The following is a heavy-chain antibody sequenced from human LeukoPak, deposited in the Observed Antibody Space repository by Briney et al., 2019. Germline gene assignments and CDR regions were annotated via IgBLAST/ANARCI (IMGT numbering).Heavy chain of an antibody. D-gene: IGHD6-6*01. CDR2: IIPIFGTA. CDR1: VGTFSSYA. CDR3: ATRAADIPTRPAYYYYYMDV. J-gene: IGHJ6*03. Sequence: SVKVSCTASVGTFSSYAISWVRQAPGQGLEWMGGIIPIFGTANYAQKFQDRVTITSDKSTSTANMELSTLRSEDTAVYYCATRAADIPTRPAYYYYYMDVWGKGTTVTVSS. V-gene: IGHV1-69*06.